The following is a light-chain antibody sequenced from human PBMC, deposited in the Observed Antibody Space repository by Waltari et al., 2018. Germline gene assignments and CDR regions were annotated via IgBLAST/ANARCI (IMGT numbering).Light chain of an antibody. V-gene: IGLV1-44*01. J-gene: IGLJ3*02. Sequence: QSVLPQPPSASGTPGQRVTISCSGSLSHIDSNTVNWYRQLPGTAPKLLIYGDNQRPSGVPDRFSGSKSGTSASLAISGLQSADEADYYCAGWDDSLNGPVFGGGTKLTVL. CDR2: GDN. CDR3: AGWDDSLNGPV. CDR1: LSHIDSNT.